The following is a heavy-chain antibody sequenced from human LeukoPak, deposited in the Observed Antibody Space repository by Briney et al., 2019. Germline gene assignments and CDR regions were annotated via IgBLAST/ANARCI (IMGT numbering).Heavy chain of an antibody. J-gene: IGHJ5*02. Sequence: SETLSLTCAVYGGAFSGYYWSWIRQPPGKGLEGIGGINHSGSTNYTPSLKSRVTISVDTSKNQFSLKLSSVTAADTAVYYCARGRVVVVPAAIFSGWFDPWGQGTLVTVSS. V-gene: IGHV4-34*01. CDR1: GGAFSGYY. D-gene: IGHD2-2*02. CDR2: INHSGST. CDR3: ARGRVVVVPAAIFSGWFDP.